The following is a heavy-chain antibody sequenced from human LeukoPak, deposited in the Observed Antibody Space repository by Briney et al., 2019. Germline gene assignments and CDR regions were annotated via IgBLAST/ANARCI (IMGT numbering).Heavy chain of an antibody. V-gene: IGHV1-69*13. D-gene: IGHD2-2*01. Sequence: GASVKVSCKASGGTFSSYAISWVRQAPGQGLEWMGGIIPIFGTANYAQKFQGRVTITADESMSTAYMELSSLRSEDTAVYYCARESLYCSSTSCYLDRSFDYWGQGTLVTVSS. CDR1: GGTFSSYA. CDR3: ARESLYCSSTSCYLDRSFDY. CDR2: IIPIFGTA. J-gene: IGHJ4*02.